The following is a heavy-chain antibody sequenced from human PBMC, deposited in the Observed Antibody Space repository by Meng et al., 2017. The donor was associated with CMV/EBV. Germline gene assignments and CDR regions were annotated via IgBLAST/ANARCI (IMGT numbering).Heavy chain of an antibody. D-gene: IGHD2-2*01. CDR3: ARGYCSSTSCSAPDY. CDR1: GYTFTNYA. J-gene: IGHJ4*02. CDR2: IIPILGIA. Sequence: SVKVSCKASGYTFTNYAMNWVRQAPGQGLEWMGRIIPILGIANYAQKFQGRVTITADKSTSTAYMELSSLRSEDTAVYYCARGYCSSTSCSAPDYWGQGTLVTVSS. V-gene: IGHV1-69*04.